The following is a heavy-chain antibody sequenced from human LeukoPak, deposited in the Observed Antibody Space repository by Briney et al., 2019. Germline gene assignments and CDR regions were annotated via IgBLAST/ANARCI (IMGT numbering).Heavy chain of an antibody. V-gene: IGHV3-33*01. CDR2: IWYDGSKK. D-gene: IGHD6-6*01. CDR3: ARAHSSSSTFDL. Sequence: GGSLRLSCAASGFTFSDYGIHWVRQAPGQGLEWVALIWYDGSKKYYADSVKGRFTISRDNTKNTLYLQLNSLRADDTAVYYCARAHSSSSTFDLWGQGTLDTVS. J-gene: IGHJ4*02. CDR1: GFTFSDYG.